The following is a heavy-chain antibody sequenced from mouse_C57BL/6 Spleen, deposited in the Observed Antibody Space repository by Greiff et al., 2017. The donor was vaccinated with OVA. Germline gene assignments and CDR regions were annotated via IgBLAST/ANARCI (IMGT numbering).Heavy chain of an antibody. CDR2: INPNNGGT. J-gene: IGHJ3*01. CDR1: GYTFTDYY. Sequence: VQLQQSGPELVKPGASVKISCKASGYTFTDYYMNWVKQSHGKSLEWIGDINPNNGGTSYNQKFKGKATLTVDKSSSTAYMELRSLTSEDSAVYYCARWGGERDWFAYWGQGTLVTVSA. V-gene: IGHV1-26*01. CDR3: ARWGGERDWFAY.